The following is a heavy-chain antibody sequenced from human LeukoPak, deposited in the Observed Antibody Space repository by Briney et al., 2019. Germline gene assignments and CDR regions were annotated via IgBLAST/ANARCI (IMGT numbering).Heavy chain of an antibody. CDR2: ISCYNGDT. CDR1: GGTFSSYA. Sequence: ASVKVSCKASGGTFSSYAISWVRQAPGQGLEWMGWISCYNGDTMFAQNVQGRVTMTTDTSTRTVYIEVRSLRSDDTAMYYCARDPSNSSGYHAHFDSWGQGTLVTVSS. J-gene: IGHJ4*02. D-gene: IGHD3-22*01. CDR3: ARDPSNSSGYHAHFDS. V-gene: IGHV1-18*01.